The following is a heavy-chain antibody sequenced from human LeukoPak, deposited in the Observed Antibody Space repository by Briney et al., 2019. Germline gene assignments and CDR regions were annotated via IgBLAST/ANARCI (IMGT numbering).Heavy chain of an antibody. CDR3: ARVEGIIDY. CDR2: ISGRGDVI. Sequence: GGSLRLSCAASGFTFSNYEMNWVRQAPGKGLEWVSYISGRGDVIYYADSVKGRFTISRDNAKNSLYLQMNSLRAEDTAVYYCARVEGIIDYWGQGTLATVSS. D-gene: IGHD3-16*02. CDR1: GFTFSNYE. V-gene: IGHV3-48*03. J-gene: IGHJ4*02.